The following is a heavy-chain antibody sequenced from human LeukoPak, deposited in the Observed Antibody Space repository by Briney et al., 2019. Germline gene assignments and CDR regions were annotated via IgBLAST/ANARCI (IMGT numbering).Heavy chain of an antibody. CDR1: GFTFSSYA. D-gene: IGHD3-22*01. J-gene: IGHJ4*02. Sequence: GGSLRLSCAASGFTFSSYAMNWVRQAPGKGLEWVSGIGNSGVSTYYADSVKGRFTISRDNSKNTLHLQMNSLRVEDTAVYYCAKSEGIRISMIVVVITGGNYFDHWGRGTLVTVSS. CDR3: AKSEGIRISMIVVVITGGNYFDH. CDR2: IGNSGVST. V-gene: IGHV3-23*01.